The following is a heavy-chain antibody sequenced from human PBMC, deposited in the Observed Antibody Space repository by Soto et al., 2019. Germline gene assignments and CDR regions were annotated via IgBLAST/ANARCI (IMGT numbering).Heavy chain of an antibody. CDR3: ARGMATSLYYFDY. V-gene: IGHV1-2*04. Sequence: ASVKVSCKASGYTFIAYYMHWVRQAPGQGLEWMGWINPNSGGTNYAQKFQGWVTMTRDTSISTAYMELNRLRSDDTAVYYCARGMATSLYYFDYWGQGALVTVS. D-gene: IGHD5-12*01. CDR1: GYTFIAYY. CDR2: INPNSGGT. J-gene: IGHJ4*02.